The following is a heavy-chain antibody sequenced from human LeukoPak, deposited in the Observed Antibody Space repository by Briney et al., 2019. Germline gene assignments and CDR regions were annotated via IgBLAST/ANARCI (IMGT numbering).Heavy chain of an antibody. D-gene: IGHD1-26*01. CDR1: GGSISNYY. V-gene: IGHV4-4*07. CDR2: IHSSGST. J-gene: IGHJ3*01. Sequence: SETLSLTCTVSGGSISNYYWSWLRQSAGKGLDWIGRIHSSGSTNFNPSLRSRVTMSADTSKHQFSLWLTSMTAADTALYYCARGIATITQDSFDVWGLGTMVTVSS. CDR3: ARGIATITQDSFDV.